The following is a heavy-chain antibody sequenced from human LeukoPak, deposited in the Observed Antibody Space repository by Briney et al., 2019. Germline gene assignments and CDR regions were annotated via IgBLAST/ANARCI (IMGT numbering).Heavy chain of an antibody. CDR3: ARDRSSGWLGAHGY. V-gene: IGHV1-2*06. Sequence: ASVKVSCKASGYTFTGYYMHWVRQAPGQGLEWMGRINPNSGGTNYAQKFQGRVTMTRDASISTAYMELSRLRSDDTAVYYCARDRSSGWLGAHGYWGQGTLVTVSS. CDR1: GYTFTGYY. CDR2: INPNSGGT. D-gene: IGHD6-19*01. J-gene: IGHJ4*02.